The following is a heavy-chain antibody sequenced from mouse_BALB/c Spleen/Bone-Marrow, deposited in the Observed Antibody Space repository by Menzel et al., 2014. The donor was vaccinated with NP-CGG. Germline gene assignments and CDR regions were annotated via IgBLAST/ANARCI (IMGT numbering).Heavy chain of an antibody. Sequence: EVQLQQSGPELVKPGASLKMSCKASGYTFTSYVMHWVKQKPGQGLEWIGYINPYNDGTKYNEKFKGKATLTSDKSSSTAYMELSSLTSEDSAVYYCARDGNPYWYFDVWGAGTTVTVSS. J-gene: IGHJ1*01. CDR1: GYTFTSYV. D-gene: IGHD2-1*01. CDR3: ARDGNPYWYFDV. V-gene: IGHV1-14*01. CDR2: INPYNDGT.